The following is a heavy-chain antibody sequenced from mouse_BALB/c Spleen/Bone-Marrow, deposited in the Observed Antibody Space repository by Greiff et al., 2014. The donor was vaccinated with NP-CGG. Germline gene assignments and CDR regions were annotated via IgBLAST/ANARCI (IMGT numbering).Heavy chain of an antibody. J-gene: IGHJ2*01. V-gene: IGHV5-6-5*01. CDR3: ARDDYDDQYYFDY. CDR2: ISSGGST. Sequence: EVQLQQSGGGLVKPGGSLKLSCAASGFTFSSYAMSWVRQTPEKRLEWVASISSGGSTYYPDSVKGRFTISRDNARNILYLQMNRLRSEDTAMYYCARDDYDDQYYFDYWGQGTPLTVSS. CDR1: GFTFSSYA. D-gene: IGHD2-4*01.